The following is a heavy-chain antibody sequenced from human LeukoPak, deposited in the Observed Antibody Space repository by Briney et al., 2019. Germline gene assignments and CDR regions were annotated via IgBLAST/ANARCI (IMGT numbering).Heavy chain of an antibody. J-gene: IGHJ3*01. CDR2: ISSSGSKI. D-gene: IGHD6-19*01. CDR3: ARDRITGYGSYWRSDAIDV. CDR1: GFTFSDYY. Sequence: GGSLRLSCATSGFTFSDYYMSGIRQAPGKGLEWVSYISSSGSKIYYADSVKGRFIISRDTAKNSVHLQMNSLRVEDTAVYYCARDRITGYGSYWRSDAIDVWGQGTTVTVSS. V-gene: IGHV3-11*01.